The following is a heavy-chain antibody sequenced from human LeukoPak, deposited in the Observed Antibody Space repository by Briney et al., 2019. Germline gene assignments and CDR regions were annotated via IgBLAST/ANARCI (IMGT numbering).Heavy chain of an antibody. CDR2: IYYSGST. D-gene: IGHD3-3*01. CDR1: GGSISSYY. V-gene: IGHV4-59*01. J-gene: IGHJ4*02. Sequence: SETLSLTCTVSGGSISSYYWSWIRQPPGKGLEWIGYIYYSGSTNYNPSLKSRVTISVDTSKNQFSLKLSSVTAADTAVYYCARARPGITIFGVVIIGFDYFDYWGQGTLVTVSS. CDR3: ARARPGITIFGVVIIGFDYFDY.